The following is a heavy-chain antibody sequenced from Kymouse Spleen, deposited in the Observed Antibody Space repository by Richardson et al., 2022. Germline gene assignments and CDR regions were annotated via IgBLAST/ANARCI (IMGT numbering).Heavy chain of an antibody. Sequence: QVQLQQWGAGLLKPSETLSLTCAVYGGSFSGYYWSWIRQPPGKGLEWIGEINHSGSTNYNPSLKSRVTISVDTSKNQFSLKLSSVTAADTAVYYCARAHSSSDAFDIWGQGTMVTVSS. D-gene: IGHD6-6*01. CDR2: INHSGST. CDR1: GGSFSGYY. CDR3: ARAHSSSDAFDI. V-gene: IGHV4-34*01. J-gene: IGHJ3*02.